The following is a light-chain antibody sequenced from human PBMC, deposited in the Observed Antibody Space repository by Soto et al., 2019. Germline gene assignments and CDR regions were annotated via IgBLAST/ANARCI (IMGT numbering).Light chain of an antibody. V-gene: IGKV3-20*01. CDR3: QPYGSSGT. CDR1: QSISSPY. Sequence: NVWTRAAGSMSLSPGGRGTLSCRASQSISSPYLAWYQQKPGQAPRLLIYGVSSRATGIPDRFSGSGSGTDFTLTISGLQPEDFAVYSCQPYGSSGTFAQGTKVDIK. J-gene: IGKJ1*01. CDR2: GVS.